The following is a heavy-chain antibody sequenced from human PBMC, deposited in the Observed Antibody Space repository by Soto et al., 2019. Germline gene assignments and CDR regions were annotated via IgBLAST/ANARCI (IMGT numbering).Heavy chain of an antibody. CDR1: GGTFSSYA. Sequence: QVQLVQSGAEVKKPGSSVKVSCKASGGTFSSYAISWVRQAPGQGLEWMGGIIPIFGTANYAQKFQGRVTITADESTSTAYMELSSLRSEDTAVYYCAREGYSYGFSTRDAFDIWGQGTMVTVSS. D-gene: IGHD5-18*01. V-gene: IGHV1-69*12. J-gene: IGHJ3*02. CDR3: AREGYSYGFSTRDAFDI. CDR2: IIPIFGTA.